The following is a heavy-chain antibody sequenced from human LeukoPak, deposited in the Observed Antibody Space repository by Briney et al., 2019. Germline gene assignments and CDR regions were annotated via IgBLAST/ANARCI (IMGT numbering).Heavy chain of an antibody. V-gene: IGHV4-34*01. J-gene: IGHJ4*02. CDR1: GGSFSGYY. CDR2: INHSGST. CDR3: ARSETYCGGDCSDY. Sequence: SETLSLTCAVSGGSFSGYYWSWIRQPPGKGLEWIGEINHSGSTNYNPSLKSRVTISVDTSKNQFSLKLSSVTAADTAVYYCARSETYCGGDCSDYWGQGTLVTVSS. D-gene: IGHD2-21*02.